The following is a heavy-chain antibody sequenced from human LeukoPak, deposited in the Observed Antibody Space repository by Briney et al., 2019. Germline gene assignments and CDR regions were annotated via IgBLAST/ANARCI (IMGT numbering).Heavy chain of an antibody. V-gene: IGHV4-59*01. CDR1: GGSISSYY. CDR3: ARAKRAHDAFDI. CDR2: IYYSGST. J-gene: IGHJ3*02. Sequence: PSETLSLTCTVSGGSISSYYWSWIRQPPGKGLEWIGYIYYSGSTNYNPSLKSRVTISEDTSKNQFSLKLSSVTAADTAVYYCARAKRAHDAFDIWGQGTMVTVSS.